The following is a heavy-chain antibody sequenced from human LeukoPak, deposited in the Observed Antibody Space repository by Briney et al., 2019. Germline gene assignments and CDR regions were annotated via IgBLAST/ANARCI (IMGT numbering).Heavy chain of an antibody. Sequence: QPGGSLRLSCAASGFTFSNYGMHWVRQAPGKGLEWAAVIWYDGSNKYYADSVKGRFTNSRDNSKNTLYLQMNSLRAEDTAVYYCARDYSSSWSYGMDVWGQGTTVTVSS. V-gene: IGHV3-33*01. CDR3: ARDYSSSWSYGMDV. CDR1: GFTFSNYG. CDR2: IWYDGSNK. D-gene: IGHD6-13*01. J-gene: IGHJ6*02.